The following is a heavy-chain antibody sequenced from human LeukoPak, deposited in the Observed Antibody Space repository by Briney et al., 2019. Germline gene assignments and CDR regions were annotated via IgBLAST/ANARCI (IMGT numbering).Heavy chain of an antibody. V-gene: IGHV3-23*01. J-gene: IGHJ4*02. Sequence: PGGSLRLSCAASGFTFSSYAMSWVRQAPGKGLEWVSAISGSGGSTYYADSVKGRFTISRDNSKNTLYLQMNSLGAEDTAVYYCAKDGYYYDSSGPSLLSYFDYWGQGTLVTVSS. CDR3: AKDGYYYDSSGPSLLSYFDY. D-gene: IGHD3-22*01. CDR1: GFTFSSYA. CDR2: ISGSGGST.